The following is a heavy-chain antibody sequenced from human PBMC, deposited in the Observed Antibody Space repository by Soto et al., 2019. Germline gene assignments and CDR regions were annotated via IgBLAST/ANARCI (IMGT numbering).Heavy chain of an antibody. Sequence: GGSLRLSCAASGFTFSNYWMHWVRQGPGEGLVWVSHINSDGSSTNYADSVRGRFIISRDNAENKLYLQMNSLRAEDTAVYYCARDLSGPFDYWGQGT. J-gene: IGHJ4*02. CDR3: ARDLSGPFDY. CDR1: GFTFSNYW. CDR2: INSDGSST. V-gene: IGHV3-74*01.